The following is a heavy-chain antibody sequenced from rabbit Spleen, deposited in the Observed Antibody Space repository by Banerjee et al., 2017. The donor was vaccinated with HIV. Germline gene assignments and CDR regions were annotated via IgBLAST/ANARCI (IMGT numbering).Heavy chain of an antibody. CDR2: IYAGSSGST. V-gene: IGHV1S45*01. Sequence: QEQLVESGGGLVQPEGSLTLTCTASGFSFSGDHYMCWVRQAPGKGLEWIACIYAGSSGSTYYASWAKGRFTISKTSSPTVTLQMTSLTAADTASYFCARDTGSSFSSYGMDLWGQGTLVTVS. J-gene: IGHJ6*01. D-gene: IGHD8-1*01. CDR1: GFSFSGDHY. CDR3: ARDTGSSFSSYGMDL.